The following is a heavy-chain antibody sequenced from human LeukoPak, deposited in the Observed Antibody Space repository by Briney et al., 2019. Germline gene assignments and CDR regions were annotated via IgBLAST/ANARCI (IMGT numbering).Heavy chain of an antibody. CDR3: ARDGPYYYDSSGYEFDY. CDR2: INPSGGST. CDR1: GYTFTSYY. J-gene: IGHJ4*02. V-gene: IGHV1-46*01. Sequence: GASVKVSCKASGYTFTSYYMHWVRQAPGQGLEWMGIINPSGGSTSYAQKFQGRVTMTRDTSTSTVYMELSSLRSEDTAVYYCARDGPYYYDSSGYEFDYWGQGTLVTVSS. D-gene: IGHD3-22*01.